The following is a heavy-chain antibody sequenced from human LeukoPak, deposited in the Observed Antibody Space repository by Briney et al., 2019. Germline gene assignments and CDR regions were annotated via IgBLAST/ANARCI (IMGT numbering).Heavy chain of an antibody. D-gene: IGHD1-1*01. CDR1: GFTFSDYW. Sequence: GGSLRLSCAASGFTFSDYWMNWLRQAPGKGLEWVANIKEDGSEKYYVDSVRGRFTISRDNAKNSLYLQMNSLRAEDSAVYYCARYHWNDVAYWGQGTLVTVSS. CDR3: ARYHWNDVAY. CDR2: IKEDGSEK. V-gene: IGHV3-7*01. J-gene: IGHJ4*02.